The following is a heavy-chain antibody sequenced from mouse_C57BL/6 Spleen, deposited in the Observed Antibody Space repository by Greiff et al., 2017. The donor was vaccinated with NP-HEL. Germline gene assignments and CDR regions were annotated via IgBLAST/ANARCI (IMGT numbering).Heavy chain of an antibody. D-gene: IGHD4-1*01. V-gene: IGHV5-4*01. CDR2: ISDGGSYT. J-gene: IGHJ3*01. CDR1: GFTFSSYA. CDR3: AREGLGRGFAY. Sequence: EVQGVESGGGLVKPGGSLKLSCAASGFTFSSYAMSWVRQTPEKRLEWVATISDGGSYTYYPDNVKGRFTLSRDNAKNNLYLQMSHLKSEDTAMYYCAREGLGRGFAYWGQGTLVTVSA.